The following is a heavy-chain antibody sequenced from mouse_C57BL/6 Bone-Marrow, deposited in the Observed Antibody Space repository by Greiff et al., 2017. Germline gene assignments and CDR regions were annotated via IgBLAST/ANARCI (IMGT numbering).Heavy chain of an antibody. J-gene: IGHJ3*01. CDR1: GYSITSGYY. D-gene: IGHD2-3*01. V-gene: IGHV3-6*01. CDR2: ISYDGSN. CDR3: ARAGWLLAWFAY. Sequence: VQLKESGPGLVKPSQSLSLTCSVTGYSITSGYYWNWIRQFPGNKLEWMGYISYDGSNNYNPSLKNRISITRDTSKNQFFLKLNSVTTEDTATYYCARAGWLLAWFAYWGQGTLVTVSA.